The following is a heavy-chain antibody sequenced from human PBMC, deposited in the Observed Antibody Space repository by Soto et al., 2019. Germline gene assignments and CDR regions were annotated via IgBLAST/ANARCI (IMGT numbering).Heavy chain of an antibody. CDR1: GGSISSSSYF. CDR2: FSYSGST. Sequence: SETLSLTCSVSGGSISSSSYFWGWVRQPPGMGLEWIGSFSYSGSTYYNPSLRSRVTISVDTSKNHFSLMLRSVTAADTAVYYCASLGTFNWFDPWGQGTLVTVSS. V-gene: IGHV4-39*02. CDR3: ASLGTFNWFDP. D-gene: IGHD7-27*01. J-gene: IGHJ5*02.